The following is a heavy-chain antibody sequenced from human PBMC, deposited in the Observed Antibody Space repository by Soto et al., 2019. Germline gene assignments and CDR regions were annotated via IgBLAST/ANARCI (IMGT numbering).Heavy chain of an antibody. J-gene: IGHJ6*02. V-gene: IGHV3-74*01. CDR2: INSDGSST. CDR3: ARDGTYYDGAQYYYYGMDV. Sequence: GSLRLSCAASGFTFSSYWMHWFRQSPGKWLVWVSRINSDGSSTSYADSVKGRFTISRDNAKNTLYLQMNSLRAEDTAVYYCARDGTYYDGAQYYYYGMDVWGQGTTVTVSS. D-gene: IGHD3-10*01. CDR1: GFTFSSYW.